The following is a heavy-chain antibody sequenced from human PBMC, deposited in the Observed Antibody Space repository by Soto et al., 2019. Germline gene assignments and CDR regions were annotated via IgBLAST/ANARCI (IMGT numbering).Heavy chain of an antibody. Sequence: GGSLRLSCAASGFTVSSNYMSWVRQAPGKGLEWVSVIYSGGSTYYADSVKGRFTISRDNSKNTLYLQMNSLRAEDTAVYYCARGMEDIGVVPAAPGGFDPWGPGTLVTVSS. CDR1: GFTVSSNY. D-gene: IGHD2-2*01. V-gene: IGHV3-66*01. CDR2: IYSGGST. J-gene: IGHJ5*02. CDR3: ARGMEDIGVVPAAPGGFDP.